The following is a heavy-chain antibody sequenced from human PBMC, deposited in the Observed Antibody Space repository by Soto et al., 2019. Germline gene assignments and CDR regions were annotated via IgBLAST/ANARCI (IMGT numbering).Heavy chain of an antibody. CDR2: ISSSSSTI. CDR1: GFTFSSYS. CDR3: ARNQVPFKDYRTGMDV. D-gene: IGHD4-4*01. J-gene: IGHJ6*04. V-gene: IGHV3-48*01. Sequence: GGSLRLSCAASGFTFSSYSMNWVRQAPGKGLEWVSYISSSSSTIYYADSVKVRFTISRDNAKNSQYLQMNNLRAEDTAVYYCARNQVPFKDYRTGMDVWGKGTTVTVSS.